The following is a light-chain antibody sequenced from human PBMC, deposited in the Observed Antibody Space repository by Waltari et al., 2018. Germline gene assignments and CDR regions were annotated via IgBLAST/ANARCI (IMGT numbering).Light chain of an antibody. J-gene: IGKJ3*01. V-gene: IGKV3-20*01. CDR1: QSVRSTY. CDR2: GAS. Sequence: EIVLTQPPGTLSLSPGDRATLSCRASQSVRSTYLAWYQQKPGQAPRLLIYGASSRATGIPDRFSGSGSGTDFTLTISRLEPEDFAVYYCQQYGSSQFTFGPGTKVDIK. CDR3: QQYGSSQFT.